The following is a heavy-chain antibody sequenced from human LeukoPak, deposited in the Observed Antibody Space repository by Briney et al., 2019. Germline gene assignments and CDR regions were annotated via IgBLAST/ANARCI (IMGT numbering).Heavy chain of an antibody. J-gene: IGHJ3*02. V-gene: IGHV4-59*01. CDR2: IYYSGST. CDR1: GGSISSYY. Sequence: SETLSLTRTVSGGSISSYYWSWIRQPPGKGLEWIGYIYYSGSTNYNPSLKSRVTISVDTSKNQFSLKLSSVTAADTAVYYCARAATWGAFDIWGQGTMVTVSS. D-gene: IGHD3-16*01. CDR3: ARAATWGAFDI.